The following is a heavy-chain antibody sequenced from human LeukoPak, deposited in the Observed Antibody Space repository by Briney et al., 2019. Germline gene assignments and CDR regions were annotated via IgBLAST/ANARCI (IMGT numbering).Heavy chain of an antibody. J-gene: IGHJ3*01. CDR2: INTNTRSP. V-gene: IGHV7-4-1*02. Sequence: SVKVSCKASGYTFTKYAINWVRQAPGQGLEWMGWINTNTRSPTYAQSFTGRFVFSLDTSVSTAYLQISSLKAEDSAIYYCVGGALESRWASDVWGQGTLVTVSS. CDR3: VGGALESRWASDV. D-gene: IGHD4/OR15-4a*01. CDR1: GYTFTKYA.